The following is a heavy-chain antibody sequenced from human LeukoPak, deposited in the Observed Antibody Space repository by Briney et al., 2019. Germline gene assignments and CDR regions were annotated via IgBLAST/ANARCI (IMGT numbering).Heavy chain of an antibody. J-gene: IGHJ4*02. Sequence: PSETLSLTCTVSGGSISSSSYFWGWIRQPPGKGLEWIGSIYYSGSTYYNPSLESRVTISGDMSNNRFSLKLSSVTAADTAVYYCARELRSGSYYNYWGQGTLVTVSS. V-gene: IGHV4-39*01. D-gene: IGHD3-10*01. CDR2: IYYSGST. CDR3: ARELRSGSYYNY. CDR1: GGSISSSSYF.